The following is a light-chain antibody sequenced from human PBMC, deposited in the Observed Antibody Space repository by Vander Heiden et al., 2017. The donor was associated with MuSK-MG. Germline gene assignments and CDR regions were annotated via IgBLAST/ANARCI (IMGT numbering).Light chain of an antibody. CDR2: AAS. J-gene: IGKJ5*01. V-gene: IGKV1-39*01. Sequence: IQMTQSPSSLSASVGDRVTITCRASQSISSYLNWYQQKPGKAPKLLIYAASSLQSGVPSRFSGSGSGTDFTLTISSLQPEDFATYYCQQSDSTTITYGQGTLLEIK. CDR1: QSISSY. CDR3: QQSDSTTIT.